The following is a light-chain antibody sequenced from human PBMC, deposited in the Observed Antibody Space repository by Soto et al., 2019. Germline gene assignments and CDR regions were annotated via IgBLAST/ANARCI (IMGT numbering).Light chain of an antibody. CDR1: NSDIGYYDS. J-gene: IGLJ2*01. Sequence: QSVLTQPASVSGSPGQSITISCIGTNSDIGYYDSVSWYQQHPGKAPNLMIYEVNKRPSGVSNRFSGSKSGNTASLTISALQAEDEADYYCNSYTGSSTLVVFGGGTKLTVL. CDR3: NSYTGSSTLVV. CDR2: EVN. V-gene: IGLV2-14*01.